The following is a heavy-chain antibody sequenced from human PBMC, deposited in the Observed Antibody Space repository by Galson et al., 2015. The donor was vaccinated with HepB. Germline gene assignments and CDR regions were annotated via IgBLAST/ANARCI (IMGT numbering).Heavy chain of an antibody. J-gene: IGHJ3*02. CDR2: IYSGGTT. V-gene: IGHV3-53*04. D-gene: IGHD3-10*01. CDR3: ARDYYGSGSYPYEAFDI. CDR1: Y. Sequence: YMSWVRQAPGKGLEWVSVIYSGGTTYYADSVKGRFTISRHNSKNTLYLQMNSLRAEDTAVYYCARDYYGSGSYPYEAFDIWGQGTMVTVSS.